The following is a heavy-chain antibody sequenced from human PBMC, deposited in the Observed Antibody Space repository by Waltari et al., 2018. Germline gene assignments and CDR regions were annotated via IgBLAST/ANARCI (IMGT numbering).Heavy chain of an antibody. Sequence: QVQLVQSGAEVKKPGSSVKVSCKASGGTFSRYAISWGRQAPGQGLEWMGWISAYNGNTNYAQKLQGRVTMTTDTSTSTAYMELRSLRSDDTAVYYCARDHGANWFDPWGQGTLVTVSS. J-gene: IGHJ5*02. V-gene: IGHV1-18*01. CDR1: GGTFSRYA. CDR3: ARDHGANWFDP. CDR2: ISAYNGNT. D-gene: IGHD3-10*01.